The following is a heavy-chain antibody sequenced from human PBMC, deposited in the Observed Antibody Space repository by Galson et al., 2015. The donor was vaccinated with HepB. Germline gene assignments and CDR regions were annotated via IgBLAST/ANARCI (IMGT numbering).Heavy chain of an antibody. D-gene: IGHD5-24*01. Sequence: SLRLSCAASGFTFSDYYMSWIRQAPGKGLEWVSYISSSGSTIYYADSVKGRFTTSRDNAKNSLYLQMNSLRAEDTAVYYCARDPGRDGYKYNWFDPWGQGTLVAVSS. CDR3: ARDPGRDGYKYNWFDP. V-gene: IGHV3-11*01. CDR1: GFTFSDYY. J-gene: IGHJ5*02. CDR2: ISSSGSTI.